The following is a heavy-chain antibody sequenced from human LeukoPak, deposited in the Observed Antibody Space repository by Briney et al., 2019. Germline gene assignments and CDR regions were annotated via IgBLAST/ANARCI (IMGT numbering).Heavy chain of an antibody. V-gene: IGHV4-59*01. D-gene: IGHD2-2*02. CDR3: AREYCSSTSCYSWFDP. J-gene: IGHJ5*02. CDR2: IYYSGST. CDR1: GGSISSYY. Sequence: SETLSLTCTVSGGSISSYYWSWIRQPPGKGLEWIGYIYYSGSTNYNPSLKSRVTISVDTSKNQFSLKLSSVTAADTAVYYCAREYCSSTSCYSWFDPWGQGTLVTVSS.